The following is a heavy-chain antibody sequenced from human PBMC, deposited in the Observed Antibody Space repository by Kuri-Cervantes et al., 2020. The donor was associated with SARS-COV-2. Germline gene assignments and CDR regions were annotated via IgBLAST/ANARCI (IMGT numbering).Heavy chain of an antibody. J-gene: IGHJ3*02. CDR2: ISAYNGNT. CDR3: ARDPMVTRADAFDI. D-gene: IGHD5-18*01. Sequence: ASVKVSCKASGCTFTSYGISWVRQAPGQGLEWMGWISAYNGNTNYAQKLQGRVTMTTDTSTSTAYTELRSLRSDDTAVYYCARDPMVTRADAFDIWGQGTMVTVSS. V-gene: IGHV1-18*01. CDR1: GCTFTSYG.